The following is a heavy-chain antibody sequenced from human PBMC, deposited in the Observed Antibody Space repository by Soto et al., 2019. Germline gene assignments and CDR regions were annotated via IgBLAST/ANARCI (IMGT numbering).Heavy chain of an antibody. CDR2: MYYTGDT. CDR3: AIKWGDKNFHY. V-gene: IGHV4-30-4*01. Sequence: SETLSLTCAVSGGSFNNVEYYWSWIRQPPGKGLEWLGYMYYTGDTYYNPSLKSRLTISLDASNNQFSLKMTSVTAADTAVYYCAIKWGDKNFHYWGQGTLVT. D-gene: IGHD7-27*01. CDR1: GGSFNNVEYY. J-gene: IGHJ4*02.